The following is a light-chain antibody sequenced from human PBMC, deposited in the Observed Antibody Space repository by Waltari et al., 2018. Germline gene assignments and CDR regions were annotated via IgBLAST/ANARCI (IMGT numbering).Light chain of an antibody. CDR3: CSYAGSNWV. CDR1: SSDVGSYNI. CDR2: EGS. J-gene: IGLJ3*02. Sequence: QSALTQPASVSGSPGQSLTISCTGTSSDVGSYNIVSWYQQHPGKAPKLMIYEGSKRPSGVSNRFSGSKSGNTASLTISGLRAEDEADYYCCSYAGSNWVFGGGTKLTVL. V-gene: IGLV2-23*01.